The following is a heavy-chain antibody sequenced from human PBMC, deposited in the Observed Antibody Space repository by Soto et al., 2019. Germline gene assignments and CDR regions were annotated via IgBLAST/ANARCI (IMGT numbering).Heavy chain of an antibody. V-gene: IGHV3-23*01. CDR1: GFTFSSYA. J-gene: IGHJ4*02. CDR3: AKDQSSSEKAASPNDFDY. CDR2: ISGSGGST. D-gene: IGHD6-6*01. Sequence: EVQLLESGGGLVQPGGSLRLSCAASGFTFSSYAMSWVRQAPGKGLEWVSAISGSGGSTYYADSVKGRFTISRDNSKNTLYLQMNSLRAEDTAVYYCAKDQSSSEKAASPNDFDYWGQGTLFTVSS.